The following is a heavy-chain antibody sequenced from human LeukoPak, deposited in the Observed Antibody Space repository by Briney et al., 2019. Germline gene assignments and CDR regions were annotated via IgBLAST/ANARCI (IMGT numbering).Heavy chain of an antibody. CDR3: AKGGNYGERYYFDY. CDR1: GFTFSSYG. D-gene: IGHD4-17*01. Sequence: QSGGSLRLSCAASGFTFSSYGMHWVRQAPGKGLEWVAFIRYDGSNKYYADSVKGRFTISRDNSKNTLYLQMNSLRAEDTAVYYCAKGGNYGERYYFDYWGQGTLVTVSS. CDR2: IRYDGSNK. V-gene: IGHV3-30*02. J-gene: IGHJ4*02.